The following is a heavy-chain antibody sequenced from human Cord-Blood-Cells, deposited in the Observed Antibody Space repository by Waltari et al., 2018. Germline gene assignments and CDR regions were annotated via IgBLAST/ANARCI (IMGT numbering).Heavy chain of an antibody. V-gene: IGHV1-3*01. Sequence: QVQLVQSGAEVTKPGASVMGSCKASGYTFNSYAMHWVSQAPEPRLEWMGWINAGNGNTKYSQKFQGRVTITRDTSASTAYMDLSSLRSEYTAVYYCARDLRYCSSTSCYGWYFDLWGRGTLVTVSS. J-gene: IGHJ2*01. D-gene: IGHD2-2*01. CDR2: INAGNGNT. CDR1: GYTFNSYA. CDR3: ARDLRYCSSTSCYGWYFDL.